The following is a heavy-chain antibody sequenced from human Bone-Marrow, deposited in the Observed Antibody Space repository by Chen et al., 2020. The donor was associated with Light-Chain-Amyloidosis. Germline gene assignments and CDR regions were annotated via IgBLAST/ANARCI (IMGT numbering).Heavy chain of an antibody. CDR2: ISYDGSNK. CDR1: GFTFSSYG. Sequence: QVQLVESGGGVVQPGRSLRLSCAASGFTFSSYGMHWVRQAPGKGLEWVAVISYDGSNKYYADSVKGRFTISRDNSKNTLYLQMNSLRAGDTAVYYCAKDIRKLDAFDIWGQGTMVTVSS. J-gene: IGHJ3*02. V-gene: IGHV3-30*18. CDR3: AKDIRKLDAFDI.